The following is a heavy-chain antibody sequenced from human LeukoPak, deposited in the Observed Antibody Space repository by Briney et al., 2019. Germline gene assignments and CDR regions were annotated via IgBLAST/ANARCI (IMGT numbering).Heavy chain of an antibody. V-gene: IGHV1-8*01. Sequence: ASVKVSCKASGYTFTSYDINWVRGATGQGREWMGWMNPNSGNTGYAQKLQGRVTMTRNTSISTAYMELSSLRSEDTAVYYCARGPRYCSSTSCSYYFDYWGQGTLVTVSS. CDR3: ARGPRYCSSTSCSYYFDY. D-gene: IGHD2-2*01. J-gene: IGHJ4*02. CDR1: GYTFTSYD. CDR2: MNPNSGNT.